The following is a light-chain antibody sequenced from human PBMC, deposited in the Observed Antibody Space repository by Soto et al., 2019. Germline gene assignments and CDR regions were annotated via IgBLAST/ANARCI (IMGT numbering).Light chain of an antibody. CDR2: AAT. CDR1: QPIGTS. CDR3: QQGYNSFWT. V-gene: IGKV1-39*01. J-gene: IGKJ1*01. Sequence: DIQMTQSPSSLSAFVGDSVTVTCRSSQPIGTSLHWYQQRAGTAPKVLISAATKLQSGVPSRFSGRGSGTDFTLTISNLQPEDSATYFCQQGYNSFWTFGRGPKVDIK.